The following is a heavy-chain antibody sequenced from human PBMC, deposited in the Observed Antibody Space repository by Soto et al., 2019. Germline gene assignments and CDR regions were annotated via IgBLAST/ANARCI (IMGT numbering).Heavy chain of an antibody. J-gene: IGHJ6*02. CDR1: GVTFSSYA. Sequence: SVKVSCKASGVTFSSYAISWVRPAPLQGLEWMVGLIPIFGKANYAQKFQGRVTITADESTSTAYMELSSLRSEDTAVYYCARPTHYDFWSGYSPARYYYYGMDVWGQ. D-gene: IGHD3-3*01. CDR3: ARPTHYDFWSGYSPARYYYYGMDV. CDR2: LIPIFGKA. V-gene: IGHV1-69*13.